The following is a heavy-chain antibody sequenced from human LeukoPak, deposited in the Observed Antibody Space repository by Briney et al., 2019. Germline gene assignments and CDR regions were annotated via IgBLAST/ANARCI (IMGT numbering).Heavy chain of an antibody. CDR1: GGSISSSIYY. D-gene: IGHD3-10*01. V-gene: IGHV4-39*07. Sequence: SETLSLTCTVSGGSISSSIYYWSWIRQPPGKGLEWIGEINHSGSTNYNPSLKSRVTISVDTSKNQFSLKLSSVTAADTAVYYCARLPRDRILLFGEPRNGYYFDYWGQGTLVTVSS. J-gene: IGHJ4*02. CDR3: ARLPRDRILLFGEPRNGYYFDY. CDR2: INHSGST.